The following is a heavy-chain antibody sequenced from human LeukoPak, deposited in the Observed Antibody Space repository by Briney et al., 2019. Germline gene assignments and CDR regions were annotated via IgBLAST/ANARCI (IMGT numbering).Heavy chain of an antibody. V-gene: IGHV3-33*01. D-gene: IGHD3-10*01. J-gene: IGHJ6*02. CDR1: GFTFSSYG. Sequence: PGGSLRLSCAASGFTFSSYGMHWVRQAPGKGLEWVAVIWYDGSNKYYADSVKGRFTISRDNSKNTLYLQMNSLRAEDTAVYYCARERFGSGRYYGMDIWGQGTTVTVSS. CDR3: ARERFGSGRYYGMDI. CDR2: IWYDGSNK.